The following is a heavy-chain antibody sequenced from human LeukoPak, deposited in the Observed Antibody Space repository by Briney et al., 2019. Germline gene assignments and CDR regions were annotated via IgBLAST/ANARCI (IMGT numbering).Heavy chain of an antibody. J-gene: IGHJ6*02. V-gene: IGHV1-2*02. D-gene: IGHD3-3*02. Sequence: ASVKVSCKASGYTFTGYYMHWVRQAPGQGLEWMGWIIPNSGGPNYAQKFQDRVTMTRDTSISTAYMELSRLRSDDTAVYYCARGGPIFGVVITSAEYGLDVWGQGTTVTVSS. CDR3: ARGGPIFGVVITSAEYGLDV. CDR2: IIPNSGGP. CDR1: GYTFTGYY.